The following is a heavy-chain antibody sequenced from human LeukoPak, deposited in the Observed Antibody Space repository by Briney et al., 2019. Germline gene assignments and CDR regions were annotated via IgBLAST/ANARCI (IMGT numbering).Heavy chain of an antibody. J-gene: IGHJ4*02. CDR2: ISSSGSTI. CDR3: VRKYYDGSGYYYSTDC. D-gene: IGHD3-22*01. V-gene: IGHV3-48*03. CDR1: GFTFSSYE. Sequence: PGGSLRLSCAASGFTFSSYEMNWVRQAPGKGLEWVSYISSSGSTIYYADSVKGRFTISRDNAKNSLYLQMNSLRAEDTAVYYCVRKYYDGSGYYYSTDCWGQGTLVTVSS.